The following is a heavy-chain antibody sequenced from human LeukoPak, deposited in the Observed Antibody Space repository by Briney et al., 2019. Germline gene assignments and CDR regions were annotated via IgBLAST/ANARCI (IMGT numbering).Heavy chain of an antibody. D-gene: IGHD2-2*01. Sequence: PGGSLRLSCAASGFTFSSYSMNWVRQAPGKGLEWVSYISSSSSTIYYADSVKGRFTISRDNAKNSLYLQMNSLRAEDTAVYYCAREKVRLPFDYWGQGTLVTVSS. CDR3: AREKVRLPFDY. J-gene: IGHJ4*02. CDR1: GFTFSSYS. V-gene: IGHV3-48*04. CDR2: ISSSSSTI.